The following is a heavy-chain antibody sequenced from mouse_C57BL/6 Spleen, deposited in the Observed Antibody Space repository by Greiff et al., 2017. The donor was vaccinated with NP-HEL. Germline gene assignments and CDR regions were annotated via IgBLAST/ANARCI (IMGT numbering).Heavy chain of an antibody. CDR1: GYTFTSYW. J-gene: IGHJ4*01. CDR2: IDPSDSET. Sequence: QVQLQQPGAELVRPGSSVKLSCKASGYTFTSYWMHWVKQRPIQGLEWIGNIDPSDSETHYNQKFKDKATLTVDKSSSKAYIQLISLTSDDSAVYYCARGGNYQDYAMDYWGQGTSVTVSS. V-gene: IGHV1-52*01. CDR3: ARGGNYQDYAMDY. D-gene: IGHD2-1*01.